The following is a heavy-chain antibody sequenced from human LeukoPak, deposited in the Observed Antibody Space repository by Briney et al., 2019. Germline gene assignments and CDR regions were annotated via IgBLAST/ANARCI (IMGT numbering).Heavy chain of an antibody. V-gene: IGHV4-39*01. J-gene: IGHJ5*02. Sequence: PSETLSLTCTVSGGSISSSSYYWGWIRQPPGKGLEWIVSIYYSGSTYYNPSLKSRVTISVDTSKNQFSLKLSSVTAADTAVYYCARLADYVWGSYRYLNWFDPWGQGTLVTVSS. CDR2: IYYSGST. CDR3: ARLADYVWGSYRYLNWFDP. D-gene: IGHD3-16*02. CDR1: GGSISSSSYY.